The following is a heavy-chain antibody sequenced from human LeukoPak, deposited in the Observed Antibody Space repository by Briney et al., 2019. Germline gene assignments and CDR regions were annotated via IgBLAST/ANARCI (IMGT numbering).Heavy chain of an antibody. CDR1: GYTFTSYD. Sequence: ASVKVSCKASGYTFTSYDINWVRQATGQGLEWMGWMNPNSGNTGYAQKFQGRVTITTDTSTSTAYMELRSLRSDDTAVYYCARDDSRSPSLDYWGQGTLVTVSS. CDR3: ARDDSRSPSLDY. V-gene: IGHV1-8*03. J-gene: IGHJ4*02. D-gene: IGHD1-26*01. CDR2: MNPNSGNT.